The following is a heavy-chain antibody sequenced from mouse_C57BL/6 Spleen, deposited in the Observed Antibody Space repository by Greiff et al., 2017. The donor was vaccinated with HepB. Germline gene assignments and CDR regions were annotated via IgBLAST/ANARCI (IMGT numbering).Heavy chain of an antibody. V-gene: IGHV1-59*01. CDR2: IDPSDSYT. D-gene: IGHD2-5*01. Sequence: VQLQQPGAELVRPGTSVKLSCKASGYTFTSYWMHWVKQRPGQGLEWIGVIDPSDSYTNYNQKFKGKATLTVDTSSSTAYMQLSSLTSEDSAVYYCARWDSNLDYWGQGTTLTVSS. CDR1: GYTFTSYW. J-gene: IGHJ2*01. CDR3: ARWDSNLDY.